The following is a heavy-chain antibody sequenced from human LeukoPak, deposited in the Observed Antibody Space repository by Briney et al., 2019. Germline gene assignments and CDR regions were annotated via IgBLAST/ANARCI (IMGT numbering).Heavy chain of an antibody. J-gene: IGHJ6*03. V-gene: IGHV4-34*01. CDR3: ARGKYSSSWYAGVYYYYYMDV. Sequence: SETLSLTCAVYGGSFSGYYWSWIRQPPGKGLEWIGEINHSGSTNYNPSLKSRVTISVDTSKNQFSLKLSSVTAADTAVYYCARGKYSSSWYAGVYYYYYMDVWGKGTTVTVSS. D-gene: IGHD6-13*01. CDR1: GGSFSGYY. CDR2: INHSGST.